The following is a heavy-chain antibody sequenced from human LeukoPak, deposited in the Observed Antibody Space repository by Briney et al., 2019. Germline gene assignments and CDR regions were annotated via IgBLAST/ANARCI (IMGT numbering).Heavy chain of an antibody. D-gene: IGHD3-3*01. J-gene: IGHJ6*03. CDR2: IIPIFGTA. V-gene: IGHV1-69*13. Sequence: SVKVSCKASGGTFSSYAISWVRQAPGQGLEWMGGIIPIFGTANYAQKFQGRVTITADESTSTAYMELSSLRSEDTAVYYCARGSVARFLECLLPYYYYYYMDVWGKGTTATVSS. CDR1: GGTFSSYA. CDR3: ARGSVARFLECLLPYYYYYYMDV.